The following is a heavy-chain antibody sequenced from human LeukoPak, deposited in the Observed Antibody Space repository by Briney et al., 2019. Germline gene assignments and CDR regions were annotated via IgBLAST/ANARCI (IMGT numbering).Heavy chain of an antibody. CDR2: ISGSGGST. J-gene: IGHJ4*02. Sequence: GGSLRLSCAASGFTFSSYAMSWVRQAPGKGLEWVSAISGSGGSTYYADSVKGRFTISRDNSKNTLYLQMNSLRAEDTAVYYCAKIFPGSSSSGGSFGDYWGQGTLVTVSS. D-gene: IGHD6-6*01. CDR1: GFTFSSYA. V-gene: IGHV3-23*01. CDR3: AKIFPGSSSSGGSFGDY.